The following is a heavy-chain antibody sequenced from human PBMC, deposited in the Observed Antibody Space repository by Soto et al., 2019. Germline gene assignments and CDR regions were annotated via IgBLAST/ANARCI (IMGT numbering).Heavy chain of an antibody. CDR3: TTDAKYASSWRFDY. CDR1: GFTFSEAW. Sequence: GSLRLSCAASGFTFSEAWMSWVRQAPGKGLEWVGRIKSKVDGGTTDHAAPVKGRFTISRDDSRNMLYLQMNNLKTEDTAIYYCTTDAKYASSWRFDYWGQGILVTVSS. V-gene: IGHV3-15*01. D-gene: IGHD6-13*01. J-gene: IGHJ4*02. CDR2: IKSKVDGGTT.